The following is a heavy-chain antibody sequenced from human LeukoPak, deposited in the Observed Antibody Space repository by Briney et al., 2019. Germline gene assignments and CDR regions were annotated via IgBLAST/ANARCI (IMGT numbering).Heavy chain of an antibody. V-gene: IGHV3-30*03. CDR3: AREGAGAFDY. D-gene: IGHD1-26*01. CDR1: GFTFSSYS. Sequence: GGSLRLSCAASGFTFSSYSMNWVRQAPAKGLEWVASISPDGNEMYHADSVKGRFTISRDNSKNTLYLQMNSLRAEDTAMYSCAREGAGAFDYWGQGTLVTVSS. CDR2: ISPDGNEM. J-gene: IGHJ4*02.